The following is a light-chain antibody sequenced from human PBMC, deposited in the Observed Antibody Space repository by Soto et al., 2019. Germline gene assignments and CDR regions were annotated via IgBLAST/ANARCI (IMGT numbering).Light chain of an antibody. J-gene: IGKJ5*01. CDR1: QSLVHSDGIAY. V-gene: IGKV2-30*02. Sequence: EVVMTQNPLSLPVTLGQPASISCRSNQSLVHSDGIAYFSWFQQRPGRSPRRLIYKVSNRDSGVPARFSGSGSGTDFALKISRVEAEDVGVYYCMQGTHWPISFGQGTRLEI. CDR2: KVS. CDR3: MQGTHWPIS.